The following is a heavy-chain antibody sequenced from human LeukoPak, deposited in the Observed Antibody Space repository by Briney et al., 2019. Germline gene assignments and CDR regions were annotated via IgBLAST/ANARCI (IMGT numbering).Heavy chain of an antibody. CDR1: GFTFDDYA. J-gene: IGHJ4*02. V-gene: IGHV3-43*02. Sequence: GGSLRLSCAASGFTFDDYAMHWVRQAPGKGLEWVSHISGDGGSTYYADSVKGRFTISRDNSKNSLYLQMNSLRTEDTALYYCAKDTSSYYDFWSGYYDPGDYWGQGTLVTVSS. CDR3: AKDTSSYYDFWSGYYDPGDY. CDR2: ISGDGGST. D-gene: IGHD3-3*01.